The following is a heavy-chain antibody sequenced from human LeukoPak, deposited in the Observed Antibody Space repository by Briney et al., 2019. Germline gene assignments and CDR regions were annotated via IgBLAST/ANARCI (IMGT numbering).Heavy chain of an antibody. CDR1: GGSISSYY. Sequence: SETLSLTCTVSGGSISSYYWSWIRQPPGKGLEWIGYIYYSGSTNYNPSLKSRVTISVDRSKNQFSLKLSSVTAADTAVYYCARCNDFNLDYWGQGTLVTVSS. CDR2: IYYSGST. J-gene: IGHJ4*02. D-gene: IGHD2-21*02. V-gene: IGHV4-59*12. CDR3: ARCNDFNLDY.